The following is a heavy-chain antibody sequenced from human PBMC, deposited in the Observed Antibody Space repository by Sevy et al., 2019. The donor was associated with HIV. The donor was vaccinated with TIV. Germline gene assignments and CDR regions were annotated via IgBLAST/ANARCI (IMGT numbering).Heavy chain of an antibody. CDR2: ISSSSSYI. CDR3: AREGEYYGSGTTRYYYYGMDV. D-gene: IGHD3-10*01. Sequence: GGSLRLSCAASGFTFSSYSMNWVRQAPGKGLEWVSSISSSSSYIYYADSVKGGFTISRDNAKNSLYLQMNSLRAEDTAVYYCAREGEYYGSGTTRYYYYGMDVWGQGTTVTVSS. J-gene: IGHJ6*02. V-gene: IGHV3-21*01. CDR1: GFTFSSYS.